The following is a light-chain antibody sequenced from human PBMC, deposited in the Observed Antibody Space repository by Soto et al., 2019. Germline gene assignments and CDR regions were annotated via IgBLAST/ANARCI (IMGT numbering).Light chain of an antibody. J-gene: IGLJ3*02. Sequence: QSVLTQPVSVSRSPGQSITISCTGTSSDVGSYNLVSWYQQHPGKAPKLMIYEGSKRPSGVSNRFSGSKSGNTASLTISGLQAEDEADYYCCSYAGSSTWVFGGGTQLTVL. CDR2: EGS. CDR1: SSDVGSYNL. CDR3: CSYAGSSTWV. V-gene: IGLV2-23*01.